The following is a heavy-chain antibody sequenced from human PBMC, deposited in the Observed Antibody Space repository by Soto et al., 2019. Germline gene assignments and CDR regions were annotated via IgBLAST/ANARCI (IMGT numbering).Heavy chain of an antibody. CDR2: IVVGSGNT. Sequence: GASVKVSCKASGFTFTSSAVQWVRQARGQRLEWIGWIVVGSGNTNYAQKFQERVTITRDMSTSTAYMELSSLRSEDTAVYYCAAPLNNYYYYGMDVWGQGTTVTVPS. CDR3: AAPLNNYYYYGMDV. V-gene: IGHV1-58*01. CDR1: GFTFTSSA. J-gene: IGHJ6*02.